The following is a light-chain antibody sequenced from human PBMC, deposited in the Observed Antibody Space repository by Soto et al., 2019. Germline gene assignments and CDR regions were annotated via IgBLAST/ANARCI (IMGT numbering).Light chain of an antibody. CDR2: ENN. V-gene: IGLV1-40*01. J-gene: IGLJ1*01. CDR1: SSNIGAGYE. Sequence: QSVLTQPPSVSEAPGQRVTISCTGSSSNIGAGYEAHWYQQVPGTAPKLLIYENNNRPSGVPDRFSGSKSGTSASLAITGLQAEDKAAYSCQSYDSSLSGYVVGTGTKLTVL. CDR3: QSYDSSLSGYV.